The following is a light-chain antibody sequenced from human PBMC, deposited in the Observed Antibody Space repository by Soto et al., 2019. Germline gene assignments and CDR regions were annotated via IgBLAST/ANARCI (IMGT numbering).Light chain of an antibody. J-gene: IGKJ4*01. CDR3: QQHISWPLT. V-gene: IGKV3-11*01. CDR1: QSVTNS. Sequence: IVLTQSPDTLSLSPGERASLSGRASQSVTNSLAWYQQKPGQAPRLLVYDASNRATGIPTRFSGSGSGTDFTLAISNLEPEDFAVYYCQQHISWPLTFGGGTKVDIK. CDR2: DAS.